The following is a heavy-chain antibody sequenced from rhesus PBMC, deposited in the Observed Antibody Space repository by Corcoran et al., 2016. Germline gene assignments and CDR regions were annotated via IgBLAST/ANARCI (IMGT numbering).Heavy chain of an antibody. CDR2: IYGSGSST. V-gene: IGHV4-169*02. D-gene: IGHD4-29*01. J-gene: IGHJ4*01. CDR3: ASGGVAAPFDY. CDR1: GGSISSSY. Sequence: QVQLQQWGEGLVKPSETLSLTCAVSGGSISSSYWSWIRQAPGKGLEWIGFIYGSGSSTNYNPSFKSRVTLSVDTSKNQLSLKLSSVTAADTAVYYCASGGVAAPFDYWGQGVLVTVSS.